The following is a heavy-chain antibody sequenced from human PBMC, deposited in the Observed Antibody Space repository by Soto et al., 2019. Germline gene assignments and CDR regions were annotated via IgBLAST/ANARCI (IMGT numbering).Heavy chain of an antibody. CDR3: ARCIIAAAGTPPWLDP. V-gene: IGHV4-59*01. Sequence: PSETLSLTCTVSGGSISSYYWSWIRQPPGKGLEWIGYIYYSGSTNYNPSLKSRVTISVDTSKNQFSLKLSSVTAADTAVYYCARCIIAAAGTPPWLDPWGQGTLVTVSS. D-gene: IGHD6-13*01. CDR2: IYYSGST. CDR1: GGSISSYY. J-gene: IGHJ5*02.